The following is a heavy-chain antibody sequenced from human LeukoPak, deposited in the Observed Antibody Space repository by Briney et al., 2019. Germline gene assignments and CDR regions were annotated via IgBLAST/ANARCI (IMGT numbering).Heavy chain of an antibody. CDR3: ARGKLRFLEWLSGKRSYFDY. Sequence: GASVKVSCKASGYNFNNYVFSWVRQATGQGLEWMGWMNPNSGNTGYAQKFQGRVTMTRNTSISTAYMELSSLRSEDTAVYYCARGKLRFLEWLSGKRSYFDYWGQGTLVTVSS. V-gene: IGHV1-8*02. J-gene: IGHJ4*02. D-gene: IGHD3-3*01. CDR2: MNPNSGNT. CDR1: GYNFNNYV.